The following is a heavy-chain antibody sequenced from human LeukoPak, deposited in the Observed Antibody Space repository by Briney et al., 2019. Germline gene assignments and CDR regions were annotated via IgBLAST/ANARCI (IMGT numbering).Heavy chain of an antibody. CDR3: TSPGYGDYVGAFDI. D-gene: IGHD4-17*01. J-gene: IGHJ3*02. CDR1: GFTFSSYA. V-gene: IGHV3-23*01. Sequence: PGGSLRLSCAASGFTFSSYAMSWVRQAPGKGLEWVSTITGSGGSTYYADSVKGRFTISRDNSKNTLYLQMNSLRAEDTAVYYCTSPGYGDYVGAFDIWGQGTMVTVSS. CDR2: ITGSGGST.